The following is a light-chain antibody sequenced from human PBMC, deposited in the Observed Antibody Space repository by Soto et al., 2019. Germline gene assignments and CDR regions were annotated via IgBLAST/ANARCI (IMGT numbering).Light chain of an antibody. V-gene: IGKV3-15*01. CDR3: QQYDNWPWT. J-gene: IGKJ1*01. Sequence: EIVMTQSPATLSVSPGERATLFCRASQSVSSKLAWYQQKPGQAPRFLMYDASTRATDIPARFSGSGSGTEFTLTISSLQSEDFAVYYCQQYDNWPWTFGQGTKVEFK. CDR1: QSVSSK. CDR2: DAS.